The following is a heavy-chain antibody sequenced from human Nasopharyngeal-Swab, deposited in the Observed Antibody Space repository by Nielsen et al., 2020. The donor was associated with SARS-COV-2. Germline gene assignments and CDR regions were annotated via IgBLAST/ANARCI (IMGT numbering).Heavy chain of an antibody. V-gene: IGHV3-53*01. Sequence: GESLKITCAVSGFTVSSNYMSWVRQTPGQGLEWVSIIYNGGRTFYADSVKGRFTISRDNSKNTLYLQMNSLRAEDTAVYYCAKHRLLWFGELSRWFDPWGQGTLVTVSS. CDR1: GFTVSSNY. D-gene: IGHD3-10*01. J-gene: IGHJ5*02. CDR3: AKHRLLWFGELSRWFDP. CDR2: IYNGGRT.